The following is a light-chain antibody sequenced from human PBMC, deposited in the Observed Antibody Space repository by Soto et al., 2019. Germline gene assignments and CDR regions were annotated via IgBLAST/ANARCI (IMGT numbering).Light chain of an antibody. V-gene: IGKV3-11*01. CDR1: QSVIRY. J-gene: IGKJ5*01. CDR3: QQRSNWAPIT. CDR2: AAS. Sequence: IVLTQSPATLSLSPGERATXXXXXGQSVIRYLAGYQQKPGQAPRLLIYAASNRAPGIPSRFSGSGSGTDFTLTIISLEPEDFAVYYCQQRSNWAPITFGQGTRLEIK.